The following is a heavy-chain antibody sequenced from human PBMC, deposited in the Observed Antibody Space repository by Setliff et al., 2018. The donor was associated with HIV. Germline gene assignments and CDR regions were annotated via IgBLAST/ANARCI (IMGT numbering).Heavy chain of an antibody. J-gene: IGHJ5*02. V-gene: IGHV3-30*18. CDR1: GFTFSSYG. Sequence: PGGSLRLSCAASGFTFSSYGMHWVRQAPGKGLEWVAVISYDGNNKYYADSVKGRFTISRDNSKNTLYLQMNSLRVEDSAIYYCVKGQGFCSMTSCALDWFGPWGQGTLVTVSS. CDR2: ISYDGNNK. D-gene: IGHD2-2*01. CDR3: VKGQGFCSMTSCALDWFGP.